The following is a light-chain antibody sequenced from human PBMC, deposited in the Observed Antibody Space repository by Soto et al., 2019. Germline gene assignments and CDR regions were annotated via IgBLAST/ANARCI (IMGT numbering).Light chain of an antibody. Sequence: QSALTQPRSVSGSPGQSVTISCTGTSSDVGGYNYVYWYQQHPGKAPKLMIYDVSKRPSGVPDRFSGSKSGNTASLTISGLQSEDEADYYCCSYAGSYVFGTGTQLTVL. CDR1: SSDVGGYNY. CDR2: DVS. J-gene: IGLJ7*01. V-gene: IGLV2-11*01. CDR3: CSYAGSYV.